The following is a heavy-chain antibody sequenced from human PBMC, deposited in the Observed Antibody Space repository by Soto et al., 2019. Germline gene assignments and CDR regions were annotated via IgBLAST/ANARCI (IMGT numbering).Heavy chain of an antibody. CDR3: ARELGSSWNWFDP. V-gene: IGHV6-1*01. Sequence: SQTLSLTCAISGDSVSSNSAALNWIRQSPSRGLEWLGRTYYRSKWYNDYAVSVKSRITINPDTSKNQFSLQLNSVTPEDTAVYYCARELGSSWNWFDPWGQGTLVTVSS. CDR2: TYYRSKWYN. D-gene: IGHD6-13*01. J-gene: IGHJ5*02. CDR1: GDSVSSNSAA.